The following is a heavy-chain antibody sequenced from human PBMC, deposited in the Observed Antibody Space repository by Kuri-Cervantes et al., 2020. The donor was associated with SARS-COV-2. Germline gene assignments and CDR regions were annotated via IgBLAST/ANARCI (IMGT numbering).Heavy chain of an antibody. J-gene: IGHJ4*02. CDR1: GFTFSHYG. CDR3: AKMWGSGAIAAAGYDY. D-gene: IGHD6-13*01. V-gene: IGHV3-30*18. CDR2: ISYDAYNK. Sequence: GESLKISCAASGFTFSHYGMHWVRQAPGKWLEWVAVISYDAYNKYHADSVKGRFTISRDSSKSTLYLQMNSLRTDDTAVYFCAKMWGSGAIAAAGYDYWGQGTLVTVSS.